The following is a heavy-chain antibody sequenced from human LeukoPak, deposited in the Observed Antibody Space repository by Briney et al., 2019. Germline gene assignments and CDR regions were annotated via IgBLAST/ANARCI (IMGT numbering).Heavy chain of an antibody. CDR1: GFTFSNYN. D-gene: IGHD3-10*02. Sequence: PGGSLRLSCAASGFTFSNYNMNWVRQAPGKGLEWVSFISDSSATIYYADSVKGRFTISRDNAKNTLYLQMNSLRAEDTAVYYCAELGITMIGSVWGKGTTVTISS. CDR2: ISDSSATI. J-gene: IGHJ6*04. V-gene: IGHV3-48*04. CDR3: AELGITMIGSV.